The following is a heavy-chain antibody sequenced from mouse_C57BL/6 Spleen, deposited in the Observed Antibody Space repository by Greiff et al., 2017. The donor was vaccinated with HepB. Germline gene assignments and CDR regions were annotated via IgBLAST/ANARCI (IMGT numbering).Heavy chain of an antibody. Sequence: QVQLQQPGAELVKPGASVKLSCKASGYTFTSYWMQWVKQRPGQGLEWIGEIDPSDSYTNYKQKFKGKATLTVDTSSSTAYSQLSSLTSEDSAVYYCARRDYGLTHYAMDYWGQGTSVTGSS. CDR1: GYTFTSYW. CDR3: ARRDYGLTHYAMDY. D-gene: IGHD1-1*02. CDR2: IDPSDSYT. V-gene: IGHV1-50*01. J-gene: IGHJ4*01.